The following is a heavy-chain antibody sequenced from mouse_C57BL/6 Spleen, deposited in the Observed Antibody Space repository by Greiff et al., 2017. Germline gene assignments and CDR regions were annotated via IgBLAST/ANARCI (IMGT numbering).Heavy chain of an antibody. CDR1: GYTFTSYT. Sequence: VQLQQSGAELAKPGASVKMSCKASGYTFTSYTMPWVKQRPGQGLEWIGYINPSSGYTKYNEKFKDKATLTADKSSSTAYMQLSSLTSEDSAVYYCAGYDQAWFAYWGQGTLVTVSA. CDR3: AGYDQAWFAY. D-gene: IGHD2-10*02. J-gene: IGHJ3*01. V-gene: IGHV1-4*01. CDR2: INPSSGYT.